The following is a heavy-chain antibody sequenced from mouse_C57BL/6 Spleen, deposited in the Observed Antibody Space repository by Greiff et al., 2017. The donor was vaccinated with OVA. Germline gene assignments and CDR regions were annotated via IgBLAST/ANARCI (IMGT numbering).Heavy chain of an antibody. Sequence: QVQLQQSGAELVRPGASVKLSCKASGYTFTDYYINWVKQRPGHGLEWIARIFPGSGNTYYNEKFQGKATLTAEISSSPAYMQLSSLTTADSAVYCCAINYDVGARVNTWGAMDYWGQGTSVTVSS. V-gene: IGHV1-76*01. CDR2: IFPGSGNT. D-gene: IGHD2-4*01. J-gene: IGHJ4*01. CDR3: AINYDVGARVNTWGAMDY. CDR1: GYTFTDYY.